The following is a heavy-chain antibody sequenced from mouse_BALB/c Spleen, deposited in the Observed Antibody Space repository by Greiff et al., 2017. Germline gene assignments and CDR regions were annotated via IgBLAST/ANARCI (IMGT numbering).Heavy chain of an antibody. CDR3: ARGWGGNYAMDY. CDR1: GYTFSSYW. CDR2: ILPGSGST. D-gene: IGHD1-1*02. J-gene: IGHJ4*01. V-gene: IGHV1-9*01. Sequence: VQLQESGAELVRSGASVKISCKATGYTFSSYWIEWVKQRPGHGLEWIGEILPGSGSTNYNEKFKGKATFTADTSSNTAYMQLSSLTSEDSAVYYCARGWGGNYAMDYWGQGTSVTVSS.